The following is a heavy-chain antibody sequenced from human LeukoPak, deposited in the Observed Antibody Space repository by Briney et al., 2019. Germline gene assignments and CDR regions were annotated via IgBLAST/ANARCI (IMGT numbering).Heavy chain of an antibody. CDR2: ISSSSSYI. Sequence: GGSLRLSCAASGFTISSYSMNWVRQAPGKGLEWVSSISSSSSYIYYADSVKGRFTISRDNAKNSLYLQMNSLRAEDTAVYYCARAMGYSSAWYDAFDIWGQGTMVTVSS. CDR1: GFTISSYS. CDR3: ARAMGYSSAWYDAFDI. V-gene: IGHV3-21*01. D-gene: IGHD6-19*01. J-gene: IGHJ3*02.